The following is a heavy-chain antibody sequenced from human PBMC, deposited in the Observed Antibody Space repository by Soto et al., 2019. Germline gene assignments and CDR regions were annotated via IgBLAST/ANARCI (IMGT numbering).Heavy chain of an antibody. CDR1: GFTFDDYA. Sequence: GGSLRLSCAASGFTFDDYAMHWVRQAPGKGLEWVSGISWNSGSIGYADFVKGRFTISRDNAKNSLYLQMNSLRAEDTALYYCAKDLGADPYYYYYMDVWGKGTTVTVSS. D-gene: IGHD6-19*01. V-gene: IGHV3-9*01. CDR2: ISWNSGSI. CDR3: AKDLGADPYYYYYMDV. J-gene: IGHJ6*03.